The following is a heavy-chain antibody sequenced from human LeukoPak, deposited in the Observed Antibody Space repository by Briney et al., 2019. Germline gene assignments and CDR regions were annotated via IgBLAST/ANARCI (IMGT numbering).Heavy chain of an antibody. V-gene: IGHV1-2*02. Sequence: ASEKVSCKASGYTFTGYYRRWVRQAPEHGLEWMGWINPNSGDTKYAQNFQGRVTMTRDTSISKAYKELSMMRSDDTAVYYCATQRGSYLWGTDFDYWGQGTLVTVSS. D-gene: IGHD3-16*01. CDR3: ATQRGSYLWGTDFDY. CDR1: GYTFTGYY. CDR2: INPNSGDT. J-gene: IGHJ4*02.